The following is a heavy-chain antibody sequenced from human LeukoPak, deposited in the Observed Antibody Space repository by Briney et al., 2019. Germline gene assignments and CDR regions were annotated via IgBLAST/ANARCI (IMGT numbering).Heavy chain of an antibody. CDR2: INAGNGNT. CDR1: GYTFTTYA. V-gene: IGHV1-3*01. D-gene: IGHD5-18*01. Sequence: GASVKVSCKASGYTFTTYAIHWVRQAPGQGLEWMGWINAGNGNTKYSQNLQGRVTITRDTTASTAYMELSGLRSADTAVYYCASGDTYGYPFDHWGQGTLVTVSS. CDR3: ASGDTYGYPFDH. J-gene: IGHJ4*02.